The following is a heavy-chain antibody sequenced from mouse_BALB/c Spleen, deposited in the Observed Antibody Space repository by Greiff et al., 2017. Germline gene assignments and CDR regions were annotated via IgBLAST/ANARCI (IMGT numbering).Heavy chain of an antibody. D-gene: IGHD1-1*01. CDR3: ARGRDYYYGSSYAMDY. CDR1: GFTFSSYA. V-gene: IGHV5-6-5*01. CDR2: ISSGGST. J-gene: IGHJ4*01. Sequence: EVKLVESGGGLVKPGGSLKLSCAASGFTFSSYAMSWVRQTPEKRLEWVASISSGGSTYYPDSVKGRFTISRDNARNILYLQMRSLRSEDTAMYYCARGRDYYYGSSYAMDYWGQGTSVTVSS.